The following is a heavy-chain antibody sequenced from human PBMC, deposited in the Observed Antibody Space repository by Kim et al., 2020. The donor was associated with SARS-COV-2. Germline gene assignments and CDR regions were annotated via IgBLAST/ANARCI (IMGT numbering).Heavy chain of an antibody. CDR2: ISSSGSTI. J-gene: IGHJ3*02. CDR1: GFTFSDYY. CDR3: ARERRSTIFGVVIMRAFAI. D-gene: IGHD3-3*01. Sequence: GGSLRLSCAASGFTFSDYYMSWIRQAPGKGLEWVSYISSSGSTIYYADSVKGRFTISRDNAKNSLYLQMNSLRAEDTAVYYCARERRSTIFGVVIMRAFAIWGQGKMVNVSS. V-gene: IGHV3-11*01.